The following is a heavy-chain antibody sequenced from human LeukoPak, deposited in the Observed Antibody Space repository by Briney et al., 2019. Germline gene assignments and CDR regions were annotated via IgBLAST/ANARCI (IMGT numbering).Heavy chain of an antibody. CDR2: INPSGGST. V-gene: IGHV1-46*01. CDR3: ARDRAYYGSGSYSLFDY. J-gene: IGHJ4*02. CDR1: GYTFTGYY. Sequence: ASVKVSCKASGYTFTGYYMHWVRQAPGQGLEWMGIINPSGGSTSYAQKFQGRVTMTRDMSTSTVYMELSSLRSEDTAVYYCARDRAYYGSGSYSLFDYWGQGTLVTVSS. D-gene: IGHD3-10*01.